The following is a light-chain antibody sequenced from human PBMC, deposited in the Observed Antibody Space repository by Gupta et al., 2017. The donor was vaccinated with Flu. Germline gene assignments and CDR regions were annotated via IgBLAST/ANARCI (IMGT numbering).Light chain of an antibody. J-gene: IGKJ5*01. CDR2: LGS. Sequence: DIVMTQSPLSLPVTPGEPASISCRSSQSLLHSNGYNYLDWYLQKPGQAPQLLIYLGSNRAAGVPDRFSGSGCGKDFTLKINRGEGEDVGVYYCRQPLQNLSITFGQGTQLEIK. V-gene: IGKV2-28*01. CDR3: RQPLQNLSIT. CDR1: QSLLHSNGYNY.